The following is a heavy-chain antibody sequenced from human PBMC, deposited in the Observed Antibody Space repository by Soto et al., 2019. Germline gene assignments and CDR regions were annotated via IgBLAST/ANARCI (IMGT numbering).Heavy chain of an antibody. Sequence: QVQLQESGPGLVKPSETLSLICTVSGGSISYYYWNWIRQPPGKGLEWIGYIYYSGSTKYNPSLMGRVTISVDTSKNQFYLKVSSVTAADTAMYYCARQGTPTQDMYWGQGTLVTVSS. V-gene: IGHV4-59*08. J-gene: IGHJ4*02. CDR1: GGSISYYY. CDR3: ARQGTPTQDMY. D-gene: IGHD2-15*01. CDR2: IYYSGST.